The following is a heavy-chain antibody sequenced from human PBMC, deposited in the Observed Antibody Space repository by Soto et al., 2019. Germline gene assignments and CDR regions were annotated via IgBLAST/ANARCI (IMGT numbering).Heavy chain of an antibody. CDR2: IDPSDSYT. D-gene: IGHD2-2*01. CDR1: GYSFTSYW. CDR3: ARQDIVVVPDAPYAMDV. Sequence: RGESLKISCKGSGYSFTSYWISWVRQMPGKGLEWMGRIDPSDSYTNYSPSFQGHVTISADKSISTAYLQWSSLKASDTAMYYCARQDIVVVPDAPYAMDVWGQGTTVTVSS. V-gene: IGHV5-10-1*01. J-gene: IGHJ6*02.